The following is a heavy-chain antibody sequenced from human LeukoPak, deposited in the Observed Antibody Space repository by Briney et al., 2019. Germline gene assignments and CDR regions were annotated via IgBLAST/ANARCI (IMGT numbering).Heavy chain of an antibody. V-gene: IGHV1-18*01. D-gene: IGHD3-22*01. CDR3: ARDLPIDCYNDSSGCTAGFDY. Sequence: ASVKVSCKASGYTCTSYGISWGRQAPGQGLEWMGWISAYNGNTNYAQKPQGRVTMTTDTSTSTAYMELRSLRSHNTAVYYCARDLPIDCYNDSSGCTAGFDYWGQGTLVTVSS. J-gene: IGHJ4*02. CDR1: GYTCTSYG. CDR2: ISAYNGNT.